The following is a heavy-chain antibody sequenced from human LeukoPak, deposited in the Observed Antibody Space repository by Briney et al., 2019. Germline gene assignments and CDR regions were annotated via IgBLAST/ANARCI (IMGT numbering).Heavy chain of an antibody. J-gene: IGHJ3*02. D-gene: IGHD3-22*01. CDR3: ARRGDNYYDSSGYHDAFDI. V-gene: IGHV1-2*02. CDR2: INPNSGGT. CDR1: GYTFTGYY. Sequence: ASVKVSCKASGYTFTGYYMHWVRQALGQGLEWMGWINPNSGGTNYAQKFQGRVTMTRDTSISTAYMELSRLRSDDTAVYYCARRGDNYYDSSGYHDAFDIWGQGTMVTVSS.